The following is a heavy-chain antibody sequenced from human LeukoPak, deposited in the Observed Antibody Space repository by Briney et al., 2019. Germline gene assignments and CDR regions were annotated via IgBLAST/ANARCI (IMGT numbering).Heavy chain of an antibody. D-gene: IGHD1-1*01. J-gene: IGHJ3*02. CDR2: MYYTGST. CDR1: GGSISSYH. V-gene: IGHV4-59*08. Sequence: PSETLSLTCAVSGGSISSYHWSWIRQPPGKGLEWIGYMYYTGSTNYNPSLKSRVTISIDTSKSQFSLKLSSVTAADTAVYYCARPQHDALDIWGQGTMVTVSS. CDR3: ARPQHDALDI.